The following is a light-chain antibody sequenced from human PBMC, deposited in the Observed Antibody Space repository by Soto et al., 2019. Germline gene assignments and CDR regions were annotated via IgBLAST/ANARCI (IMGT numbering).Light chain of an antibody. J-gene: IGLJ1*01. CDR1: SSDIGAYNF. Sequence: QSVLTQPRSVSGSPGQSVTISCTGTSSDIGAYNFVSWYQQHPGKAPKLMIYDVIKRPSGVPDRFSGSKSGNTASLTIYGLQAEDEADYYCCSYAGGYTHVFGTGTKSPS. CDR3: CSYAGGYTHV. V-gene: IGLV2-11*01. CDR2: DVI.